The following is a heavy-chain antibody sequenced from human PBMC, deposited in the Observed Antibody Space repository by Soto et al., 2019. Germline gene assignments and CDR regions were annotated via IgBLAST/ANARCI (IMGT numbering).Heavy chain of an antibody. D-gene: IGHD2-2*01. CDR3: ARQDCSTTNCYRLGWLGP. Sequence: GESLKISCKGSGYRFTSYWIGWVRQMPGKGLEWMGIIYPGDSDTRYSPSFQGQVTISADKSISTAYLQWSSLKASDTAMYYCARQDCSTTNCYRLGWLGPWGQGTLVTVSS. CDR1: GYRFTSYW. V-gene: IGHV5-51*01. J-gene: IGHJ5*02. CDR2: IYPGDSDT.